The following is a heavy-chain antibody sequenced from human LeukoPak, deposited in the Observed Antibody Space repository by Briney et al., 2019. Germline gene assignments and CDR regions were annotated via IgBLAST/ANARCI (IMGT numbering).Heavy chain of an antibody. D-gene: IGHD1-26*01. CDR2: INSDGSST. V-gene: IGHV3-74*01. CDR1: GFTFSSYW. Sequence: GGSLRLSCAASGFTFSSYWMHWVRQAPGKGLVWVSRINSDGSSTSYADSVKGRFTISRDHAQNTLYVEINSLRAEDTAVYCCAREVGWELPAFDIWGQGTMVTVSS. J-gene: IGHJ3*02. CDR3: AREVGWELPAFDI.